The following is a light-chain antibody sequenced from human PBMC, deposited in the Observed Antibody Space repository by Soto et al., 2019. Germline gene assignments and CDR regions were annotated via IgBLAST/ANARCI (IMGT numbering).Light chain of an antibody. Sequence: EIVLTQSPGTLSLSPGERATLSCRASQSVSSSYLAWYQQKPGQAPRLLIYGASSRATGIPHRFSGSGSGTDFTLNISRLEPEDFAVYYCQQYGSSPAYTFGQGTKLEIK. CDR3: QQYGSSPAYT. CDR1: QSVSSSY. CDR2: GAS. V-gene: IGKV3-20*01. J-gene: IGKJ2*01.